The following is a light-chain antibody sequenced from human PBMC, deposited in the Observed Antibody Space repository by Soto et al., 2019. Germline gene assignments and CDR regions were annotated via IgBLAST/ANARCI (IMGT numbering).Light chain of an antibody. V-gene: IGLV2-14*03. CDR2: DVS. Sequence: QSVLTQPASVSGSPGQSITISCTGTSSDVCGYNYVSWYQHHPGKAPKLLIYDVSNRPSGVSNRFSGSKSDNTASLTISGLQPEDEADYYCSSYTTSNTRQIVFGTGTKVTV. CDR3: SSYTTSNTRQIV. J-gene: IGLJ1*01. CDR1: SSDVCGYNY.